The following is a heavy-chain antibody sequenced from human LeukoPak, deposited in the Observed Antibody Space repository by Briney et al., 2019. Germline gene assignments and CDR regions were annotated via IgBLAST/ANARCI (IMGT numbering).Heavy chain of an antibody. J-gene: IGHJ6*03. D-gene: IGHD3-10*01. CDR2: ISWNSGSI. CDR1: GFTFDDYA. V-gene: IGHV3-9*03. Sequence: AGGSLRLSCAASGFTFDDYAMHWVRKAPGKGLEWVSGISWNSGSIGYADSVKGRFTISRDNAKNSLYLQMNSLRAEDMALYYYAKSGGGYYYYMDVWGKGTTVTVSS. CDR3: AKSGGGYYYYMDV.